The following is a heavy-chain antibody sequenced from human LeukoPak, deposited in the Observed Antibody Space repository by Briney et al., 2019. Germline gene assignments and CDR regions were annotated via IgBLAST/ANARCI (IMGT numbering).Heavy chain of an antibody. CDR1: GGSISSSSYY. CDR2: IYYSGST. V-gene: IGHV4-39*07. J-gene: IGHJ4*02. CDR3: ARDKLEQQWRNFDY. Sequence: PSETLSLTCTVSGGSISSSSYYWGWIRQPPGKGLEWIGSIYYSGSTYYNPSLKSRVTISVDTSKNQFSLKLSSVTAADTAVYYCARDKLEQQWRNFDYWGQGTLVTVSS. D-gene: IGHD6-19*01.